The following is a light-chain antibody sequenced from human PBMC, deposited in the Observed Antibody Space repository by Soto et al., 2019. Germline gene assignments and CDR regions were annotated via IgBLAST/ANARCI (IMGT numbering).Light chain of an antibody. CDR2: LEGSGSY. CDR1: SGHSTYI. J-gene: IGLJ2*01. V-gene: IGLV4-60*02. CDR3: ETWDTNVVV. Sequence: QSVLTQSSSASASLGSSVKLTCTLSSGHSTYIIAWHQQQPGKASRYLMKLEGSGSYNKGSGIPDRFSGSSSGADRYLTISNLQFEDEADYYCETWDTNVVVFGGGTKVTVL.